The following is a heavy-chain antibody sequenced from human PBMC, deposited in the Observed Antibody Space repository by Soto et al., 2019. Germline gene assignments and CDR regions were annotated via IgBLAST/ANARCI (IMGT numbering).Heavy chain of an antibody. D-gene: IGHD3-10*01. Sequence: GGSLRLSCAASGFTCSDYAMNWVRQAPGKGLEWVSGISNRGSTTYYADTVKGRFTISRDNSKNTLYLQMNSLRAEDTAVYYCAKGSWVHHGSEGGNWLDPWGQGTLVTVSS. CDR2: ISNRGSTT. CDR3: AKGSWVHHGSEGGNWLDP. J-gene: IGHJ5*02. V-gene: IGHV3-23*01. CDR1: GFTCSDYA.